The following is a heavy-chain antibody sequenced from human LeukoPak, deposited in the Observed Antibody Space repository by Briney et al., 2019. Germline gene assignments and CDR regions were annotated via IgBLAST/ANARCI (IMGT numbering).Heavy chain of an antibody. D-gene: IGHD2-8*01. CDR1: GXSFTSFC. Sequence: HGESLKISFKGSGXSFTSFCIGWVRQMPGKDLEWMGIIYPGDSDTRYTPSFQGQVTISADRSISTAYLQWSSLKASDTAMYYCARRGYCTNGVCYPDSVDYWGQGTLVTVSS. CDR3: ARRGYCTNGVCYPDSVDY. J-gene: IGHJ4*02. V-gene: IGHV5-51*01. CDR2: IYPGDSDT.